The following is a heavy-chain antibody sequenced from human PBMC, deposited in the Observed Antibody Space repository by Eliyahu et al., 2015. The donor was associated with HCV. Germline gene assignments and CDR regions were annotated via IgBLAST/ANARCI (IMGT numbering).Heavy chain of an antibody. J-gene: IGHJ4*02. V-gene: IGHV3-30*04. CDR1: GFTFSSYA. D-gene: IGHD2-15*01. CDR2: ISYDGSNK. Sequence: QVQLVESGGGVVQPGRSLRLSCAASGFTFSSYAMHWVRQAPGKGLEWVAVISYDGSNKYYADSVKGRFTISRDNSKNTLYLQMNSLRAEDTAVYYCARALPADCSGGSCYGGSPDYWGQGTLVTVSS. CDR3: ARALPADCSGGSCYGGSPDY.